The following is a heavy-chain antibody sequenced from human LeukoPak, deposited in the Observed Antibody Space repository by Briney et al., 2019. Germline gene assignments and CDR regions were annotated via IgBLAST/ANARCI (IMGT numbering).Heavy chain of an antibody. CDR2: IYDSGST. CDR3: ARQRQSGYDYSFDY. J-gene: IGHJ4*02. Sequence: SETLSLTCTVSGGSISNYYWTWIRQPPGKGLEWIGYIYDSGSTNYNPSLMSRVTISVDTSKNQFSLKLNSVTAADTAVYYCARQRQSGYDYSFDYWGQGTPVTVSS. V-gene: IGHV4-59*08. D-gene: IGHD5-12*01. CDR1: GGSISNYY.